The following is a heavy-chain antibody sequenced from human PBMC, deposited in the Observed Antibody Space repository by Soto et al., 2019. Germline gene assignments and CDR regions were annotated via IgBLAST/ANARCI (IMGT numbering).Heavy chain of an antibody. D-gene: IGHD1-26*01. CDR3: VSDGGYCHASVPCS. J-gene: IGHJ5*02. V-gene: IGHV3-30*03. CDR2: ISYDGGLQ. CDR1: GFTFSSYG. Sequence: QAQLVESGGGVVQPGRSLRLSCAASGFTFSSYGMHWVRQAPGTGLEWVAVISYDGGLQHYADSVKGRFTISRDNSKNMVLLQMNSLRAADTAVYYCVSDGGYCHASVPCSWGQGTLVSVSS.